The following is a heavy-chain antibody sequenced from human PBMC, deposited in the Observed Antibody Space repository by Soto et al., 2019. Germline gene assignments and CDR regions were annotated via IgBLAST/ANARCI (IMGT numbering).Heavy chain of an antibody. V-gene: IGHV1-69*02. CDR1: GGTFSSYT. Sequence: QVQLVQSGAEVKKPGSSVKVSCKASGGTFSSYTISWVRQAPGQGLEWMGRIIPILGIANYAQKFQGRVTITADKSTSTTYMELSSLRSEDTAVYYCASPRSSGYYYGMDVWGQGTTVTVSS. CDR2: IIPILGIA. D-gene: IGHD3-10*01. J-gene: IGHJ6*02. CDR3: ASPRSSGYYYGMDV.